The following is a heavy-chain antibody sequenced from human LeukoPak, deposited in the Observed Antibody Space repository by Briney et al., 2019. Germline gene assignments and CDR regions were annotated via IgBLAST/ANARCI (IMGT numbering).Heavy chain of an antibody. Sequence: GGSLRLSCAASGFTFSSYAMSWVRQAPGKGLEWVAVIWYEGSNEYYVDSVKGRFTISRDNSKNTLYLQMNSLRVEDTAVYYCAAGDPVSYWGQGTLVSVSS. V-gene: IGHV3-33*08. CDR3: AAGDPVSY. D-gene: IGHD4-17*01. CDR2: IWYEGSNE. J-gene: IGHJ4*02. CDR1: GFTFSSYA.